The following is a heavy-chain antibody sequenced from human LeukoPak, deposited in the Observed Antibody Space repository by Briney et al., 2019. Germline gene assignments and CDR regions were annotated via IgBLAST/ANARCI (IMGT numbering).Heavy chain of an antibody. Sequence: ASVKVSCKASGGTFSSYAISLVRQAPGQGLEWMGGIIPIFGTANYAQKFQGRVTITTDESTSTAYMELSSLRSEDTAVYYCARAGADPSYGWMDYFDYWGQGTLVTVSS. V-gene: IGHV1-69*05. CDR2: IIPIFGTA. CDR1: GGTFSSYA. CDR3: ARAGADPSYGWMDYFDY. J-gene: IGHJ4*02. D-gene: IGHD5-18*01.